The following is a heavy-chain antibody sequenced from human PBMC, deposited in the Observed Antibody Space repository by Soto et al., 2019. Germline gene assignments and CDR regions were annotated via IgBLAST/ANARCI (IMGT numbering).Heavy chain of an antibody. J-gene: IGHJ3*02. Sequence: GESLKISCKGSGYRFTSYWIGWVRQMPGKGLGWMGIIYPGDSDTRYSPSFQGQVTISADKSISTAYLQWSSLKASDTAMYYCARRGSRCSSTSCSHGAFDIWGQGTMVTVSS. CDR2: IYPGDSDT. D-gene: IGHD2-2*01. CDR3: ARRGSRCSSTSCSHGAFDI. V-gene: IGHV5-51*01. CDR1: GYRFTSYW.